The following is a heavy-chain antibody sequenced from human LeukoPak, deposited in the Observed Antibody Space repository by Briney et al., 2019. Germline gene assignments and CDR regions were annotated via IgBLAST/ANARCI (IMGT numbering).Heavy chain of an antibody. CDR1: GGSFSGYY. CDR3: ARAKRRTSSLIYYFDY. Sequence: PSETLSLTCAVYGGSFSGYYWSWIRQPPGKGLEWIGEINHSGSTNYNPSLKSRVTISVDTSKNQFSLKLSSVTAADTAVYYCARAKRRTSSLIYYFDYWGQGTLVTVSS. CDR2: INHSGST. D-gene: IGHD3-16*01. J-gene: IGHJ4*02. V-gene: IGHV4-34*01.